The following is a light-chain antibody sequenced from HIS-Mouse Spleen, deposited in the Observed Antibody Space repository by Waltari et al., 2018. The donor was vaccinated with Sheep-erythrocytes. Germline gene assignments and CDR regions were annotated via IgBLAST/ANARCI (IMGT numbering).Light chain of an antibody. Sequence: QSVLTQPPSVSGAPGQRVTISCTGSSYNIRAGYDIPWYQRLPGTAPKPLTYGNSNRPSGVPDRFSGSKSGTSASLAITGLQAEDEADYYCQSYDSSLSGYVVFGGGTKLTVL. J-gene: IGLJ2*01. CDR2: GNS. CDR3: QSYDSSLSGYVV. CDR1: SYNIRAGYD. V-gene: IGLV1-40*01.